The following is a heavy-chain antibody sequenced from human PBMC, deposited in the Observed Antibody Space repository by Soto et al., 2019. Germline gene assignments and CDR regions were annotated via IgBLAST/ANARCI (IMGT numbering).Heavy chain of an antibody. Sequence: EVQLVQSGAEVKKPGESLKISCKGSGYSFTSYWIGWVRQMPGKGLEWMGIIYPGDSDTRYSPSFQGQVTISADKSISTAYLQWSSLKASDTAMYYCARFPIVATINGGRGDAFDIWGQGTMVTVSS. V-gene: IGHV5-51*01. CDR1: GYSFTSYW. CDR2: IYPGDSDT. J-gene: IGHJ3*02. CDR3: ARFPIVATINGGRGDAFDI. D-gene: IGHD5-12*01.